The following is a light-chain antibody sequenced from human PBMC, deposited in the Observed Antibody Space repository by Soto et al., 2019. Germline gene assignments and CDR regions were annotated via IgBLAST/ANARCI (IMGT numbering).Light chain of an antibody. V-gene: IGKV3-20*01. J-gene: IGKJ1*01. CDR3: QQYSNWPKT. Sequence: VLTQSPGTLSLSPGERATLFCRAGQSVSSGDLAWYQQKPGQAPRLLIYGASNRATGIPDRFSGSGSGTDFTLTISSLEPEDGAVYYCQQYSNWPKTFGQVTKVEIK. CDR1: QSVSSGD. CDR2: GAS.